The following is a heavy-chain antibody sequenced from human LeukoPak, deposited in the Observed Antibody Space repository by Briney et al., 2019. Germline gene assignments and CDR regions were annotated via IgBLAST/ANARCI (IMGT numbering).Heavy chain of an antibody. CDR1: GLTFSSYA. Sequence: GGSLRLSCAASGLTFSSYAMSWVRQAPGKGLEWVSAISGSGGSTYYADSVKGRFTISRDNSKNTLYLQMNSLRAEDTAVYYCAKESLHRFYDSSGYYYWGQGTLVTVSS. CDR2: ISGSGGST. J-gene: IGHJ4*02. D-gene: IGHD3-22*01. CDR3: AKESLHRFYDSSGYYY. V-gene: IGHV3-23*01.